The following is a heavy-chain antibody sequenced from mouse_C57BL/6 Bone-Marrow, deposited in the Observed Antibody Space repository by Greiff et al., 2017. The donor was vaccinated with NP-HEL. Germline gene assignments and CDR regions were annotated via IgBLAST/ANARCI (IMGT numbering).Heavy chain of an antibody. D-gene: IGHD1-1*01. CDR2: IYPRSGNT. V-gene: IGHV1-81*01. CDR3: ASRGFYYYGSSPFAY. J-gene: IGHJ3*01. Sequence: VQLQQSGAELARPGASVKLSCKASGYTFTSYGISWVKQRTGQGLEWIGEIYPRSGNTYYNEKFKGKATLTADKSSSTAYMELRSLTSEDSAVYFCASRGFYYYGSSPFAYWGQGTLVTVSA. CDR1: GYTFTSYG.